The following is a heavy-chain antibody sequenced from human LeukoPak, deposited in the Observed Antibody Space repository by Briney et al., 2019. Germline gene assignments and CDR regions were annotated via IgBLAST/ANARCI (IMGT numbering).Heavy chain of an antibody. CDR1: GCTFISYA. V-gene: IGHV1-69*04. CDR3: APSLEEMATTPYYYGMDV. J-gene: IGHJ6*02. D-gene: IGHD5-24*01. CDR2: IIPILGKA. Sequence: SVKVSCKASGCTFISYAISWVRQAPGQGLEWMGRIIPILGKANYAQKFQGRVTITADKSTSTAYMELSSLRSEDTAVYYCAPSLEEMATTPYYYGMDVWGQGTTVTVSS.